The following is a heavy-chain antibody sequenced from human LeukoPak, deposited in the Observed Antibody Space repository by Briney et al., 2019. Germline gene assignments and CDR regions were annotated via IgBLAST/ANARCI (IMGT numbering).Heavy chain of an antibody. Sequence: PSETLSLTCTVSGGSISSYYWSWIRQPPGKGLEWIGYIYYSGSTNYNPSLKSRVTISVDTSKNQFSLKLSSVTAADTAVYYCARGWAPSTLRYFDWLSHSDNWFDPWGQGTLVTVSS. CDR2: IYYSGST. J-gene: IGHJ5*02. D-gene: IGHD3-9*01. V-gene: IGHV4-59*01. CDR3: ARGWAPSTLRYFDWLSHSDNWFDP. CDR1: GGSISSYY.